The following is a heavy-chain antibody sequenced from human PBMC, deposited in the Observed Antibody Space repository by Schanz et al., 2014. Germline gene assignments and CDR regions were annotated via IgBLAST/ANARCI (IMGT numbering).Heavy chain of an antibody. CDR1: GGTFSTYT. J-gene: IGHJ5*02. CDR3: ATLDYADSVS. Sequence: QVQLVQSGAEVKKPGSSVKVSCKASGGTFSTYTISWVRQAPGQGLEWMGRIIPSLGLAKYEQKFQDKVTITADTSTTTAYMELNSLNSDDTAVYYCATLDYADSVSWGQGTLVTVSS. D-gene: IGHD4-17*01. CDR2: IIPSLGLA. V-gene: IGHV1-69*02.